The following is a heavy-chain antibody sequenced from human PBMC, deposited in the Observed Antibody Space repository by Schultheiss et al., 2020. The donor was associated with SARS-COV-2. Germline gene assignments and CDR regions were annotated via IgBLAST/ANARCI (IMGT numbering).Heavy chain of an antibody. CDR2: FSGGST. V-gene: IGHV3-23*01. Sequence: GGSLRLSCAASGFSVTSDYMSWVRQAPGKGLDWVASFSGGSTYYADSVKGRFTISRDNSKNTLYLQMNSLRAEDTAVYYCAKDASSSGWYLNWYFDLWGRGTLVTVSS. J-gene: IGHJ2*01. D-gene: IGHD6-19*01. CDR1: GFSVTSDY. CDR3: AKDASSSGWYLNWYFDL.